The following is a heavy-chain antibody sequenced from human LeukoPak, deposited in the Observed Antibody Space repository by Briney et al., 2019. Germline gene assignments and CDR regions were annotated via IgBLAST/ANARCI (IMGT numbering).Heavy chain of an antibody. Sequence: KSSETLSLTCAVSGVSISSSNYYWSWIRQPPGKELEWIASINYGGTTYYNPSLKSRVTISVDTSKNQFSLRLSSVTAADTAVYSCARYVVFGSGKYYFDYWGQGSLVTVSS. CDR3: ARYVVFGSGKYYFDY. CDR2: INYGGTT. J-gene: IGHJ4*02. V-gene: IGHV4-39*01. D-gene: IGHD3-10*01. CDR1: GVSISSSNYY.